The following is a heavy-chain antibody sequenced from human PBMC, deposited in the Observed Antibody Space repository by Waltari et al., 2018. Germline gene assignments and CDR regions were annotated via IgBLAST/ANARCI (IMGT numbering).Heavy chain of an antibody. J-gene: IGHJ6*02. CDR1: GFTFSNAW. CDR3: TTSGYYDFWSGYYGDYYYGMDV. V-gene: IGHV3-15*07. CDR2: IKSKTDGGTT. D-gene: IGHD3-3*01. Sequence: EVQLVESGGGLVKPGGSLRLSCAASGFTFSNAWMNWVRQAPGKGREWVGRIKSKTDGGTTDYAAPVKGRFTISRDDSKNTLYLQMNSLKTEDTAVYYCTTSGYYDFWSGYYGDYYYGMDVWGQGTTVTVSS.